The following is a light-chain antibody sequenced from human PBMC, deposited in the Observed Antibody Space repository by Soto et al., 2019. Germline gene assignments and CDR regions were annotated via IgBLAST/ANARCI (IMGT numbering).Light chain of an antibody. CDR3: QQYGTF. CDR1: QSVSSSY. CDR2: GAS. Sequence: EIVLTQSPSTLSLPPGERATRFCRASQSVSSSYLAWYQQKPGQAPRLLIYGASSRATGIPDRFSGSGSGTDFTLTISRLEPEDFAVYYCQQYGTFFGGGTKVDIK. J-gene: IGKJ4*01. V-gene: IGKV3-20*01.